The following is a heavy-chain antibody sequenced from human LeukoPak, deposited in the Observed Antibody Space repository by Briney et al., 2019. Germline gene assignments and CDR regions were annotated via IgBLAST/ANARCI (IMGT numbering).Heavy chain of an antibody. D-gene: IGHD6-13*01. J-gene: IGHJ5*02. CDR1: GFTFSSYG. V-gene: IGHV3-30*03. Sequence: GGSLRLSCAASGFTFSSYGVHWVRQAPGKGLEWVTFISYDGSNKYYADSVKGRFTISRDNSKNTLYLQMNSLRAEDTAVYYCARDHPPRSSSWFGVGEPGWFDPWGQGTLVTVSS. CDR2: ISYDGSNK. CDR3: ARDHPPRSSSWFGVGEPGWFDP.